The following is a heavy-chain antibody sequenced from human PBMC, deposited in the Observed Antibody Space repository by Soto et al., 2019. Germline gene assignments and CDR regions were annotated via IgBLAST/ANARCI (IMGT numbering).Heavy chain of an antibody. V-gene: IGHV4-34*01. D-gene: IGHD2-21*02. CDR1: GGSFSGFY. CDR3: ARAGHTLVTSYGLDV. CDR2: INHSGTI. Sequence: PSETLSLTCAVSGGSFSGFYWTWIRQPPGEGLEWIGEINHSGTINFNPSLRSRLTISLSSAKKHCSLTLTSLTAADAAVYYCARAGHTLVTSYGLDVWGQGTMVTVSS. J-gene: IGHJ6*02.